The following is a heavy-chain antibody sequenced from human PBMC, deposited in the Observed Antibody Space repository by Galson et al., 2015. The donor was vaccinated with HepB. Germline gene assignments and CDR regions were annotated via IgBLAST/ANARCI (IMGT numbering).Heavy chain of an antibody. CDR1: GFTFSSYA. Sequence: SLRLSCAASGFTFSSYAMHWVRQAPGKGLEYVSAISSNGGSTYYADSVKGRFTISRDNSKNTLYLQMSSLRAEDTAVYYCVKSLGNCGGDCSQGDYWGQGTLVTVSS. J-gene: IGHJ4*02. V-gene: IGHV3-64D*06. CDR3: VKSLGNCGGDCSQGDY. D-gene: IGHD2-21*02. CDR2: ISSNGGST.